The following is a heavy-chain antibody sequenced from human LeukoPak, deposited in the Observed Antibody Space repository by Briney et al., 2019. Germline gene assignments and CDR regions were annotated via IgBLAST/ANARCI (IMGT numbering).Heavy chain of an antibody. CDR2: IKQDGSDK. J-gene: IGHJ4*02. V-gene: IGHV3-7*01. Sequence: GGSLRLSCAASGFTFSNYWMSWVRQAPGKGLEWVANIKQDGSDKYYVDSVKGRFTISRDNAKNSLYLQMNSLRAEDTAVYYCARDGDGYNRDYWGQGTLVTVSS. CDR1: GFTFSNYW. CDR3: ARDGDGYNRDY. D-gene: IGHD5-24*01.